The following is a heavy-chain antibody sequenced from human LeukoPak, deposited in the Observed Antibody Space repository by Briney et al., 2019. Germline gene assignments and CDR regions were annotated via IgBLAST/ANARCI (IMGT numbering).Heavy chain of an antibody. CDR1: GFAFSQFP. Sequence: GGSLRLSCVASGFAFSQFPVHWVRQAPGKRLEWVAFISHDGGNKKYGDSVKGRFTISRDNSKNTVYLQMNSLRPEDTALYHCARDKSYFGSGNYHYFDYWGQGTLVTVSS. V-gene: IGHV3-30*03. D-gene: IGHD3-10*01. CDR3: ARDKSYFGSGNYHYFDY. J-gene: IGHJ4*02. CDR2: ISHDGGNK.